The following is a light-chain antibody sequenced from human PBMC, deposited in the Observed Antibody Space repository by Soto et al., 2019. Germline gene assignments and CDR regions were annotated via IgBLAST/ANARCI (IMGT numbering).Light chain of an antibody. CDR2: DAS. CDR3: QQYETFSGT. J-gene: IGKJ1*01. Sequence: DLQMTQSPSSLSASVGDRVTITCRASQSISSYLNWYQQKPGKAPKLLIYDASALPRGVPSRFSGSGSGTKLTITIASLQPDDGETYYGQQYETFSGTFGQGTKVDIK. V-gene: IGKV1-5*01. CDR1: QSISSY.